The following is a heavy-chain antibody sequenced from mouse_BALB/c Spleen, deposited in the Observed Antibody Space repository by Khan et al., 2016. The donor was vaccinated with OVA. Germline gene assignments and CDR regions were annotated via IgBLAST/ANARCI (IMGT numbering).Heavy chain of an antibody. Sequence: QVRLQQSGPELVRPGAPVKLSCKTSGYIFTSYWIHWVKQRSGQGLEWIARIYPGTNNTYYNEKLKDKATLTADKSSSTAYMQVSSLKSEDSAVYFCAREEALYYFDYWGQGTTLTVSS. V-gene: IGHV1S132*01. D-gene: IGHD3-2*02. CDR1: GYIFTSYW. CDR3: AREEALYYFDY. CDR2: IYPGTNNT. J-gene: IGHJ2*01.